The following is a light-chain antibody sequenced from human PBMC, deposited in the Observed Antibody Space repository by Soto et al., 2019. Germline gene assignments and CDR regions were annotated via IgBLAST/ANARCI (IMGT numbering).Light chain of an antibody. Sequence: QSVLTQPASVSGSPGQWITISCTGTSSDVGGHNSVAWYQHNPGKAPKLMIYDVSNRPSGVSIRFSGSKSGNTASLSISGLQAEDEADYYCSSYTSSSTLVFGTGTKVTVL. J-gene: IGLJ1*01. CDR1: SSDVGGHNS. V-gene: IGLV2-14*01. CDR2: DVS. CDR3: SSYTSSSTLV.